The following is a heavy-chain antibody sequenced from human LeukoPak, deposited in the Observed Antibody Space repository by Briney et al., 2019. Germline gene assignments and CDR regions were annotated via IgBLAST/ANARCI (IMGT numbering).Heavy chain of an antibody. CDR3: AKEDSSGHYYVDY. CDR1: GFTFSSYW. V-gene: IGHV3-7*03. J-gene: IGHJ4*02. CDR2: IKQDGSEK. D-gene: IGHD3-22*01. Sequence: GGSLRLSCAASGFTFSSYWMSWVRQAPGKGLEWVANIKQDGSEKYYVDSVKGRFTISRDNAKNSLYLQMNGLRAEDTAVYYCAKEDSSGHYYVDYWGQGTLVTVSS.